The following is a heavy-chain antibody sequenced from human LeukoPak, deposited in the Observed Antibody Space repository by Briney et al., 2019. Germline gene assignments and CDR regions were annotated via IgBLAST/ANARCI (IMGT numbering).Heavy chain of an antibody. CDR3: ARDTYCSGGSCYPHNWFDP. D-gene: IGHD2-15*01. J-gene: IGHJ5*02. Sequence: ASVKVSCKASGYTFTSYYMHWVRQAPGQGLEWMGIINPSGGSTSYAQKFQGRVTMTRDTSTSTAYMELRSLRSDDTAVYYCARDTYCSGGSCYPHNWFDPWGQGTLVTVSS. CDR2: INPSGGST. V-gene: IGHV1-46*01. CDR1: GYTFTSYY.